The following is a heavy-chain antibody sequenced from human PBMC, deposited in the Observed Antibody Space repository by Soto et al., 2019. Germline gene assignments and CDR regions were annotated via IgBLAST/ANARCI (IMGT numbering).Heavy chain of an antibody. Sequence: EVQLVESGGGLVQHGGSLRLSCAASGFTVSRNFMNWVRQAPGKGLEWVSVIHSGGSTYYADSVKGRFTISRDNSKNTLYLQMNSLSAENTSVYYCARGGPGSSGYDPFDYWGQGTLVTVSS. V-gene: IGHV3-66*01. J-gene: IGHJ4*02. D-gene: IGHD3-22*01. CDR1: GFTVSRNF. CDR3: ARGGPGSSGYDPFDY. CDR2: IHSGGST.